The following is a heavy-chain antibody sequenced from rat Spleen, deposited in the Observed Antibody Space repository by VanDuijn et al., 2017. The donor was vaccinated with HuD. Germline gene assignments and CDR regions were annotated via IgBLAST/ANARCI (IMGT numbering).Heavy chain of an antibody. CDR3: ARHNSGYGVMDA. CDR2: ISYEGSST. D-gene: IGHD4-3*01. Sequence: EVQLVESGGGLVQPGRSMKLSCAASGFIFSDYYMAWVRQAPKKGLEWVASISYEGSSTYYGDSVKGRFTISRDNAKSTLYLQMNSLRSEDTATYYCARHNSGYGVMDAWGQGASVTVSS. V-gene: IGHV5-22*01. CDR1: GFIFSDYY. J-gene: IGHJ4*01.